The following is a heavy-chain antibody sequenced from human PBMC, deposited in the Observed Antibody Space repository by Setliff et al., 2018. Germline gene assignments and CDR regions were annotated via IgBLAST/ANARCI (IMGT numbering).Heavy chain of an antibody. CDR1: GGSISSGSYY. Sequence: SETLSLTCTVSGGSISSGSYYWSWIRQPAGKGLEWIGRIYTSGSTNYKPSLKSRVTISVDTSKNQFSLKLSSVTAADTAVYYCAREGYSSPIGWFDPWGQGTLVTVSS. D-gene: IGHD6-13*01. CDR3: AREGYSSPIGWFDP. CDR2: IYTSGST. J-gene: IGHJ5*02. V-gene: IGHV4-61*02.